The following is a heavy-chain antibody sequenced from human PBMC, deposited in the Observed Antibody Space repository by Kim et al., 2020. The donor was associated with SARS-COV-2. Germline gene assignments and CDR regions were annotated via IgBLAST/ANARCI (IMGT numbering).Heavy chain of an antibody. CDR1: GFTFSSYA. CDR3: AKDRWDYVWGSYRPLYFDY. D-gene: IGHD3-16*02. CDR2: ISGSGGST. V-gene: IGHV3-23*01. J-gene: IGHJ4*02. Sequence: GGSLRLSCAASGFTFSSYAMSWVRQAPGKGLEWVSAISGSGGSTYYADSVKGRFTISRDNSKNTLYLQMNSLRAEDTAVYYCAKDRWDYVWGSYRPLYFDYCGPGALLTVSS.